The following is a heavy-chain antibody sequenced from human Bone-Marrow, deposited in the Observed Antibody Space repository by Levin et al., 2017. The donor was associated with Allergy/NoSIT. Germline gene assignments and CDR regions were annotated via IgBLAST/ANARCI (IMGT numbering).Heavy chain of an antibody. V-gene: IGHV5-51*01. Sequence: GESLKISCKGSGYIFNAYWIAWVRQMAGKGLECMGIIHPSDSEIRYNPSFQGQVTISVDKSISTAFLEWSSLKASDTGTYYCARPNWNSPVGGMDVWGQGTTVTVSS. J-gene: IGHJ6*02. D-gene: IGHD1-7*01. CDR2: IHPSDSEI. CDR3: ARPNWNSPVGGMDV. CDR1: GYIFNAYW.